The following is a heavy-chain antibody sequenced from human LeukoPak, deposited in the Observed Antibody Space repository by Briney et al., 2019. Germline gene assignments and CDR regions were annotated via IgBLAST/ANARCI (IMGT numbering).Heavy chain of an antibody. V-gene: IGHV4-39*01. CDR1: GGSISSSSYY. D-gene: IGHD6-6*01. CDR2: IYYSGST. CDR3: PLLILDSSSRDY. J-gene: IGHJ4*02. Sequence: SETLSLTCTVSGGSISSSSYYWGWIRQPPGKGLEWIGSIYYSGSTYYNPSLKSRVTISVDTSKNQFSLKLSSVPAADTAVYYCPLLILDSSSRDYWGQGTLVTVSS.